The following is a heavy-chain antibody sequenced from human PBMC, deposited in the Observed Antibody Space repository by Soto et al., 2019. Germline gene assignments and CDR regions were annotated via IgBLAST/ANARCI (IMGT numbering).Heavy chain of an antibody. CDR1: GYTLTSYD. V-gene: IGHV1-8*01. Sequence: QVQLLQSGADGNKPGASLKVSCKASGYTLTSYDITWVRKATGQGLEWMGWMNPNSVNTGYAQKFQGRVTMTRNTSISTAYMDLSSLRSADKAVYYWASEKRGLRGTSLDPWGQGTLVTVSS. CDR3: ASEKRGLRGTSLDP. CDR2: MNPNSVNT. D-gene: IGHD4-17*01. J-gene: IGHJ5*02.